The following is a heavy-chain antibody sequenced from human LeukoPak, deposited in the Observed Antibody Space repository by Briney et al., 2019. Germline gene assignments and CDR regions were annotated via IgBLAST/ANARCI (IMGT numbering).Heavy chain of an antibody. J-gene: IGHJ4*02. D-gene: IGHD6-19*01. Sequence: GASVKVSCKASGGTFSSYAISWVRQAPGQGLEWMGGIIPIFDTANYAQKFQGRVTITADKSTSTAYMELSSLRSEDTAVYYCARDGPWIAVAGTEGFDYWGQGTLVTVSS. CDR1: GGTFSSYA. V-gene: IGHV1-69*06. CDR2: IIPIFDTA. CDR3: ARDGPWIAVAGTEGFDY.